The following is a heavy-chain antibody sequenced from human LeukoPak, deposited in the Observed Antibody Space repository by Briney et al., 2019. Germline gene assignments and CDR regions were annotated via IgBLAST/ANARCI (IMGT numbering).Heavy chain of an antibody. Sequence: GGSQRLSCAATGFTFSSYEMNWVRQAPGKGLEWVSDISSSGSTIYYADSVKGRFTISRDNAKNSLYLQMNSLRVDDTAVYYCAREGGGVRPYYYYNGMDVWGKGTTVTVSS. CDR1: GFTFSSYE. CDR2: ISSSGSTI. D-gene: IGHD3-16*01. CDR3: AREGGGVRPYYYYNGMDV. V-gene: IGHV3-48*03. J-gene: IGHJ6*04.